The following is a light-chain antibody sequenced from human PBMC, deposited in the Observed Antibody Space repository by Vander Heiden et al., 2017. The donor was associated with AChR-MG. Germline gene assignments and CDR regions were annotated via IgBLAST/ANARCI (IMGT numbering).Light chain of an antibody. CDR2: DVS. CDR3: SSYTSSSTLGVV. Sequence: QSALTQPASVSGSPGQSITISCTGTSRDVGGYNYVSWYQQHPGKAPNLMIYDVSNRPSGVSKRVSGSKSGNTASRTISGLQAEDEADYYCSSYTSSSTLGVVFGGGTKLTVL. V-gene: IGLV2-14*01. J-gene: IGLJ2*01. CDR1: SRDVGGYNY.